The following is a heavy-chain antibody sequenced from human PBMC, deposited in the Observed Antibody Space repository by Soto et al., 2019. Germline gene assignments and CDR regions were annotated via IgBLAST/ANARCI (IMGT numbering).Heavy chain of an antibody. Sequence: RASVKVSCKASGYTFTSYSMHWVRQAPGQRLEWMGWINAGNGNTKYSQKFQGRVTITRDTSASTAYMELSSLRSEDTAVYYCAMGRGGSGSYYRQGFDRWGQGTLVTVSS. CDR3: AMGRGGSGSYYRQGFDR. D-gene: IGHD3-10*01. V-gene: IGHV1-3*01. CDR1: GYTFTSYS. CDR2: INAGNGNT. J-gene: IGHJ5*02.